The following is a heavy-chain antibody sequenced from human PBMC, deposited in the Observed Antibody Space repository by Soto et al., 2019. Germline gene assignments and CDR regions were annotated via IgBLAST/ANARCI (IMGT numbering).Heavy chain of an antibody. V-gene: IGHV1-69*13. CDR1: GGTFSSHS. CDR3: ATGSFTSTGGRIGYHYNAMDV. CDR2: IIPIFGPA. D-gene: IGHD1-1*01. J-gene: IGHJ6*02. Sequence: SVKVSCKSSGGTFSSHSINWVRQAPGQGLEWMGGIIPIFGPANFAKKFQGRVTVTADESTTTAYMELSSLTSEDTAVYYCATGSFTSTGGRIGYHYNAMDVWGQGTTVTVSS.